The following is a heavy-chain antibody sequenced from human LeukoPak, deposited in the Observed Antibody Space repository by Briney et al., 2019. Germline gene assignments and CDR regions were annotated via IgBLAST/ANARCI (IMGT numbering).Heavy chain of an antibody. CDR3: ARDRSEKYSTDY. CDR1: GFTFRSYA. V-gene: IGHV3-30-3*01. J-gene: IGHJ4*02. CDR2: ISYDGSIK. D-gene: IGHD2-15*01. Sequence: PGKSLRLSCAASGFTFRSYATHWVRQAPGKWLEWVAFISYDGSIKYYADSVKGRFTISRDNSKNTLSLQMNSLRGEDTAVYYCARDRSEKYSTDYWGQGTLVTVSS.